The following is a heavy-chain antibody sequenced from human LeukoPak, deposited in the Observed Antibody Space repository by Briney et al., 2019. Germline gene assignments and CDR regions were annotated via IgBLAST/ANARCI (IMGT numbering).Heavy chain of an antibody. J-gene: IGHJ4*02. CDR2: IYYSGST. CDR1: GYSISSGYY. V-gene: IGHV4-61*01. CDR3: ARIAYCGGDCYPLSNHFDY. D-gene: IGHD2-21*02. Sequence: SETLSLTCTVSGYSISSGYYWSWIRQPPGKGLEWIGYIYYSGSTNYNPSLKSRVTKSVDTSKNQFSLKLSSVTAADTAVYYCARIAYCGGDCYPLSNHFDYWGQGTLVTVSS.